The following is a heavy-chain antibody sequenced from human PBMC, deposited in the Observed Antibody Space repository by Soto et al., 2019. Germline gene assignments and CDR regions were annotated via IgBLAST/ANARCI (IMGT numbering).Heavy chain of an antibody. CDR1: GASISPYY. Sequence: PSETLSLTCTVSGASISPYYWSWIRQPPGKGLEWIGYVYYSGNTNYNPSLESRVTISVDTSRNRFSLNLTSATAADTALYYCARKGAAASYAHYYMDVWGRGTAVT. J-gene: IGHJ6*03. V-gene: IGHV4-59*01. CDR3: ARKGAAASYAHYYMDV. D-gene: IGHD6-13*01. CDR2: VYYSGNT.